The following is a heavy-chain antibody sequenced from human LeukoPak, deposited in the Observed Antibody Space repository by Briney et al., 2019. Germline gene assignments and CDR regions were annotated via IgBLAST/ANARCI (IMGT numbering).Heavy chain of an antibody. CDR2: LNPKRGGT. CDR3: ARDNGMGYYGGSGYFDY. CDR1: GYTFTGYY. J-gene: IGHJ4*02. D-gene: IGHD1-26*01. V-gene: IGHV1-2*02. Sequence: ASVKVSCKASGYTFTGYYMHWVRQAPGQGLEWMGWLNPKRGGTNYAQKFQGRVTTTRDTSITTAYMELSRLTSDDTAVYYCARDNGMGYYGGSGYFDYWGQGTLVTVSS.